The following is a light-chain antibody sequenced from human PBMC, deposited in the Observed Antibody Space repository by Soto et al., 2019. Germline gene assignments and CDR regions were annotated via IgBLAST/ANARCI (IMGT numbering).Light chain of an antibody. V-gene: IGLV4-69*01. CDR1: RGHSSYA. CDR2: LDSDGSH. J-gene: IGLJ2*01. Sequence: QLVLTQSPSASASLGASVKLTCTLSRGHSSYAIAWHQQQPEKGPRYLMKLDSDGSHTKGDAIPDRFSGSSSGAERYLTISSLQSEDEADYYCQTWGTGIHVVFGGGTKRTVL. CDR3: QTWGTGIHVV.